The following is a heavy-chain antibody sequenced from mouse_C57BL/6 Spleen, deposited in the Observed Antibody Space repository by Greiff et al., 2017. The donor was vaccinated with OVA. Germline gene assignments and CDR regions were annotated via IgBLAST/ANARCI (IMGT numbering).Heavy chain of an antibody. J-gene: IGHJ1*03. Sequence: EVKLEESGPGLVKPSQSLSLTCSVTGYSITSGYYWNWIRQFPGNKLEWMGYISYDGSNNYNPSLKNRISITRDTSKNQFFLKLNSVTTEDTATYYCARDRGRLALYWYFDVWGTGTTVTVSS. D-gene: IGHD4-1*01. CDR1: GYSITSGYY. V-gene: IGHV3-6*01. CDR2: ISYDGSN. CDR3: ARDRGRLALYWYFDV.